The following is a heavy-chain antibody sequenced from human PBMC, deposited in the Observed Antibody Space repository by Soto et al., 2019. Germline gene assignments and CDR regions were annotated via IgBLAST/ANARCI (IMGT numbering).Heavy chain of an antibody. J-gene: IGHJ4*02. V-gene: IGHV3-7*05. D-gene: IGHD5-12*01. CDR2: MNQDGSEK. Sequence: GGSLRLSCVASGFTFSSYYMTWVRQAPGEGLEWVANMNQDGSEKYYVDSVKGRFIISRDNAENSLYLEVSSLRADDTAVYYCLSDILVRGSFVYFDYSGQATLVTVSS. CDR1: GFTFSSYY. CDR3: LSDILVRGSFVYFDY.